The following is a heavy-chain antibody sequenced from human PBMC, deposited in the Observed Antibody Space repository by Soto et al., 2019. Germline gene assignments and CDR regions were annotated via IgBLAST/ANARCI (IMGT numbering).Heavy chain of an antibody. J-gene: IGHJ4*02. V-gene: IGHV3-33*01. D-gene: IGHD2-15*01. CDR3: ATGFLGLCTGGNCPLDY. CDR1: GFTFSRHA. CDR2: IWYHGIDK. Sequence: QVQLVESGGGVVQPARSLRLSCAASGFTFSRHAMHWVRQAPGRGLEWVAVIWYHGIDKYYADSVKGRFTISRDNSKNTVYLQMNSLRGEDTAVYYCATGFLGLCTGGNCPLDYWGQGTLVTVSS.